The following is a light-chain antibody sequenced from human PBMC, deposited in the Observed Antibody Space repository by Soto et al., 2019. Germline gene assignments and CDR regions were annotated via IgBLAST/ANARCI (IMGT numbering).Light chain of an antibody. CDR1: SNDVGGYNY. V-gene: IGLV2-14*01. CDR2: EVS. J-gene: IGLJ3*02. CDR3: SSYSDSITALRV. Sequence: QSALTQPASVSGSPGQSITISCTGTSNDVGGYNYVSWHQQHPGKAPKLLIYEVSNRPSGVSNRLSGSRSGNTASLPISGRQAEDEADYYCSSYSDSITALRVFGGGTKVTVL.